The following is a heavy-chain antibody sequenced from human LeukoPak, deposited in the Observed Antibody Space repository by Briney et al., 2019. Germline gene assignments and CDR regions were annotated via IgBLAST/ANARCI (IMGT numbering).Heavy chain of an antibody. CDR1: GYTFTSYD. V-gene: IGHV1-8*01. CDR3: AGDPGGYGDFHFDY. Sequence: ASVKVSCKASGYTFTSYDINWVRQATGQGLEWMGWMNPNSGNTGYAQKFQGRVTMTRDTSTSTVYMELSSLRSEDTAVYYCAGDPGGYGDFHFDYWGQGTLVTVSS. J-gene: IGHJ4*02. CDR2: MNPNSGNT. D-gene: IGHD4-17*01.